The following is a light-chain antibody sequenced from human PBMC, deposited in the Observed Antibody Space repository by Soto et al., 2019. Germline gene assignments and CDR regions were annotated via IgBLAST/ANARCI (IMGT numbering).Light chain of an antibody. CDR1: SSDVGGYNY. J-gene: IGLJ1*01. Sequence: QSALTQPRSVSGSPGQSVNISCSGTSSDVGGYNYVSWYQQHPGKAPKLMIYDVTKRPSGVPDRFSGSKSGNTAALTISGLQAEDEADYYCYSFAGYIYVFGIGTKLTVL. CDR3: YSFAGYIYV. V-gene: IGLV2-11*01. CDR2: DVT.